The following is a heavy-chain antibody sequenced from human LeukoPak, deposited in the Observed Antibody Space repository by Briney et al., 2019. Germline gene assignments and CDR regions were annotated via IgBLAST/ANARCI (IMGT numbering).Heavy chain of an antibody. CDR2: INHSGST. CDR3: ARNYHDSSGYFGYFDY. J-gene: IGHJ4*02. D-gene: IGHD3-22*01. CDR1: GGSFSDYY. V-gene: IGHV4-34*01. Sequence: SETLSLTCAVYGGSFSDYYWSWIRQAPGKGLEWIGEINHSGSTNYNPSLKSRVTISVDTSKNQFSLKLSSVTAADTAVYCCARNYHDSSGYFGYFDYWGEGILVTVSS.